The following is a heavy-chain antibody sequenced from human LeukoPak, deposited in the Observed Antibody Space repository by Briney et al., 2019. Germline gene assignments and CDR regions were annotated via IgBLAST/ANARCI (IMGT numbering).Heavy chain of an antibody. CDR2: SSSGSML. D-gene: IGHD6-13*01. Sequence: SSSGSMLHYADSVEGRFTISRDNAKNSLYLQMSSLRVEDTAVYYCTRRPYSSSWYYFDYWGQGTLVTVSS. J-gene: IGHJ4*02. CDR3: TRRPYSSSWYYFDY. V-gene: IGHV3-11*04.